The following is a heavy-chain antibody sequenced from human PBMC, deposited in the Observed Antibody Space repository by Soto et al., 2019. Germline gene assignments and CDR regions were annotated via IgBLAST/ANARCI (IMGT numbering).Heavy chain of an antibody. V-gene: IGHV4-34*01. D-gene: IGHD1-20*01. CDR3: ARIPRITGTTSSDY. Sequence: SETLSLTCAVYGGSFSGYYWSWIRQPPGKGLEWIGEINHSGSTNYNPSLKSRVTISVDTSKNQFSLKLSSVTAADTAVYYCARIPRITGTTSSDYWGQGTLVTVSS. CDR2: INHSGST. J-gene: IGHJ4*02. CDR1: GGSFSGYY.